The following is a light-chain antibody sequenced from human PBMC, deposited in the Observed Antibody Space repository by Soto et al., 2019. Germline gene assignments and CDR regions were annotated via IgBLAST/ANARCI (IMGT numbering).Light chain of an antibody. CDR2: ATS. CDR3: QQYYDYPLT. V-gene: IGKV1-8*01. J-gene: IGKJ4*01. Sequence: AIRMTQSPSSFSASTGDRVTITCRASQGIRSYLAWYQQKPGKAPKLLIYATSTLESGVPSRFSGSGSGTDFTLTISCLQSEDFATYYCQQYYDYPLTFGGGTTVEIK. CDR1: QGIRSY.